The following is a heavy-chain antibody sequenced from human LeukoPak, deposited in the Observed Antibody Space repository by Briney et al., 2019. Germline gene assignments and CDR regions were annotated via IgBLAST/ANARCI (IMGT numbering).Heavy chain of an antibody. CDR2: IGSTGDT. CDR1: GFTFSNYD. D-gene: IGHD4-17*01. V-gene: IGHV3-13*01. Sequence: GGSLRLSCAASGFTFSNYDMHWVRHATGKGLEWVSVIGSTGDTYYPDSVKGRFTISRENAKNSLYLQMNSLRAEDTAVYYCARDRPDYGAERFAYWGQGTLVTVSS. CDR3: ARDRPDYGAERFAY. J-gene: IGHJ4*02.